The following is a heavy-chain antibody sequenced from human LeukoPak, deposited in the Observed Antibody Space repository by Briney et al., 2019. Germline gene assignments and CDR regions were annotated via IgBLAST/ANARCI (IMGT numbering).Heavy chain of an antibody. J-gene: IGHJ4*02. CDR3: AREGYSSSSTPTGFGDYFDY. V-gene: IGHV3-30-3*01. Sequence: GGSLRLSCAASGFIFSNYAVHWVRQAPGKGLEWVAIISYDGSNKYYADSVKGRFTISRDNSKNTLYLQMNSLRAEDTAVYYCAREGYSSSSTPTGFGDYFDYWGQGTLVTVSS. D-gene: IGHD6-6*01. CDR2: ISYDGSNK. CDR1: GFIFSNYA.